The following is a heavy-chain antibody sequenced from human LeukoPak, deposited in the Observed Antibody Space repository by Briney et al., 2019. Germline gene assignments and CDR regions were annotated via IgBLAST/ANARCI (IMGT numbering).Heavy chain of an antibody. V-gene: IGHV4-34*01. Sequence: SETLSLTCAVYGGSFSGYYWSWIRQPPGKGLEWIGEINHSGSTNYSPSLKSRVTISVDTSKNQFSLKLSSVTAADTAVYYCARRLYSSSWSPGYWFDPWGQGTLVTVSS. CDR2: INHSGST. J-gene: IGHJ5*02. CDR3: ARRLYSSSWSPGYWFDP. D-gene: IGHD6-13*01. CDR1: GGSFSGYY.